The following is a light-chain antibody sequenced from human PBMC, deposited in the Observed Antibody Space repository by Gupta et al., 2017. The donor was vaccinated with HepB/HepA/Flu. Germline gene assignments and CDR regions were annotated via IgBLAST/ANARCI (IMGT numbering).Light chain of an antibody. Sequence: SAPTPPPSSSLVPGQSVPISCTGTSSDGVGYNYFSWYQQHPGKAPKIMIYEVSKRPSGVPDRFSGSKSGNTASLTVSGLQAEDEADYYCSSYAGSTNVIFGGGTKLTVL. V-gene: IGLV2-8*01. CDR2: EVS. CDR1: SSDGVGYNY. J-gene: IGLJ2*01. CDR3: SSYAGSTNVI.